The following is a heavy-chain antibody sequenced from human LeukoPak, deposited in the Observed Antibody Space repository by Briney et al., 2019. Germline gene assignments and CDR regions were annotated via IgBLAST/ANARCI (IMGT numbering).Heavy chain of an antibody. Sequence: PGGSLRLSCAASGFTFSSYAMSWVRQAPGKGLEWVSAISGSGGSTYYADSVKGRFTISRDNSKNTLYLQMNSLRAEDTAVYYCAKEGPLRYFDWLFHPFDYWGQGTLVTVSS. J-gene: IGHJ4*02. D-gene: IGHD3-9*01. CDR1: GFTFSSYA. CDR2: ISGSGGST. V-gene: IGHV3-23*01. CDR3: AKEGPLRYFDWLFHPFDY.